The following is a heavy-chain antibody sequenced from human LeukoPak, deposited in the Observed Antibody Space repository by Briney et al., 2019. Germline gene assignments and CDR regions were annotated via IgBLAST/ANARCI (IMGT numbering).Heavy chain of an antibody. Sequence: SVKVSRKASGGTFSSYAISWVRQAPGQGLEWMGRIIPIFGTANYAQKFQGRVTITTDESTSTAYMELSSLRSEDTAVYYCASLTYYYDSSGYYSPRYYYMDVWGKGTTVTVSS. CDR3: ASLTYYYDSSGYYSPRYYYMDV. V-gene: IGHV1-69*05. CDR2: IIPIFGTA. J-gene: IGHJ6*03. D-gene: IGHD3-22*01. CDR1: GGTFSSYA.